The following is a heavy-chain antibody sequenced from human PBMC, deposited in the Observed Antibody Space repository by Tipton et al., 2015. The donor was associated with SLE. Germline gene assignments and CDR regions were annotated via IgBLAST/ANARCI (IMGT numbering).Heavy chain of an antibody. J-gene: IGHJ5*02. CDR1: GYTFSNYQ. CDR2: ISAYNGNA. CDR3: AITLLEYSSSFDP. Sequence: QSGAEVKKPGASVKVSCKTSGYTFSNYQITWVRQAPGQGLEWMGWISAYNGNAYYAQKVQGRVTMTTDTSTNTAYMELRSLRSDDTAVYYCAITLLEYSSSFDPWGQGTLVTVSS. V-gene: IGHV1-18*01. D-gene: IGHD6-6*01.